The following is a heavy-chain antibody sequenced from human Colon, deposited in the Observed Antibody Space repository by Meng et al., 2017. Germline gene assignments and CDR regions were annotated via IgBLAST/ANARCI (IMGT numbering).Heavy chain of an antibody. CDR2: IHPSGST. V-gene: IGHV4-34*01. J-gene: IGHJ4*02. CDR1: GGSFSDYY. D-gene: IGHD3-9*01. Sequence: QVQLRQGGAVLLKPSETLSLTCAVYGGSFSDYYLTWIRQPPGKGLEWVGEIHPSGSTYYSPSLQSRVTITLDTSKNQFSLTLSSMTAADTAVYYCARGVDWAKSGNFWGQGTLVTVSS. CDR3: ARGVDWAKSGNF.